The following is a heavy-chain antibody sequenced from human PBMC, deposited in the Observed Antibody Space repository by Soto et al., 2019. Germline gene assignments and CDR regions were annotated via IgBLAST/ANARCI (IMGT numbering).Heavy chain of an antibody. J-gene: IGHJ4*02. V-gene: IGHV4-59*01. CDR3: ASLYSGYDRGFFDY. CDR2: IYYSGST. Sequence: SETLSLTCTVSGGSISSYYWSWIRQPPGKGLEWIGYIYYSGSTNYNPSLKSRVTISVDTSKNQFSLKLSSVTAADTAVYYCASLYSGYDRGFFDYWGEGTLVTVS. CDR1: GGSISSYY. D-gene: IGHD5-12*01.